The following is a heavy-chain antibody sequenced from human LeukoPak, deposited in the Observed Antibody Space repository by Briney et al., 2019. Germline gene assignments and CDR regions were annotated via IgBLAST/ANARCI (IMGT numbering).Heavy chain of an antibody. Sequence: PGGSLRLSCVVSGFTFSNVAMSWVRQAPGKGLEWVGRIKTESDGGTTDYAVPVKGRVTISRDDSKNTLYLQMNSLKTEDTAVYYCTTIVTWGQGTLLTVSS. CDR3: TTIVT. V-gene: IGHV3-15*01. CDR1: GFTFSNVA. J-gene: IGHJ5*02. D-gene: IGHD1-26*01. CDR2: IKTESDGGTT.